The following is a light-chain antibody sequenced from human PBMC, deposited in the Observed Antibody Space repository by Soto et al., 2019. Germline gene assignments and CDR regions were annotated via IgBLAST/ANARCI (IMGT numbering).Light chain of an antibody. CDR1: SSNIGAGYD. CDR3: QSYDISLSVVV. V-gene: IGLV1-40*01. CDR2: GNS. Sequence: QSVLTQPPSMSGAPGQRVTISCTGSSSNIGAGYDVHWYQQLPGTAPKLLIYGNSNRPSGVPDRFSGSKSGTSASLAITGLQAEDEADYYCQSYDISLSVVVFGGGTKLTVL. J-gene: IGLJ2*01.